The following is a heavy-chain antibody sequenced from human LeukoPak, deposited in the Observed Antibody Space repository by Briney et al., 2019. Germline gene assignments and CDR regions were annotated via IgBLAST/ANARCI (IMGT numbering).Heavy chain of an antibody. CDR3: ARQGPFGSGSYIDY. D-gene: IGHD3-10*01. V-gene: IGHV4-59*08. CDR1: GGSVSTDF. J-gene: IGHJ4*02. Sequence: PSETLSLTCTVSGGSVSTDFWSWIRQSPGKGLEWIAYLYYNGNAKYNPSLKSRVTISVDTSKNQFSLKLSSVIAADTAVYYCARQGPFGSGSYIDYWGQGTLVTVSS. CDR2: LYYNGNA.